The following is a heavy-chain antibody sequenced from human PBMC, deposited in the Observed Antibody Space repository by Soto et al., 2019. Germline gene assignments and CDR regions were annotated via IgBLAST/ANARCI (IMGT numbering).Heavy chain of an antibody. D-gene: IGHD2-2*01. CDR3: ATTRVGPCSSSSCFIGIFDGMDV. V-gene: IGHV3-30-3*01. CDR1: GFTISNYG. J-gene: IGHJ6*02. CDR2: ISYDGTIT. Sequence: QVQLVESGGGVVQPGRSLRLSCAASGFTISNYGMHWVRQAPGKGLEWVAVISYDGTITYYADSVKGRFTISRDNSKNPLYLKVTSVRTEDTAVYYCATTRVGPCSSSSCFIGIFDGMDVWGQGTTVTVSS.